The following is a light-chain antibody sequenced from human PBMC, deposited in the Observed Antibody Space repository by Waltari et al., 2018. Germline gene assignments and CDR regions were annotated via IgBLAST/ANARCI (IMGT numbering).Light chain of an antibody. CDR1: SSDAGSYHL. V-gene: IGLV2-23*02. CDR2: EVT. J-gene: IGLJ2*01. Sequence: QSALTQPASVSGSPGQSITIPCTGTSSDAGSYHLVSWYQQHPGKAPKLMISEVTKRPSGVSNRFSGSKSGNTASLTISGLQAEDEADYYCCSYAGRNTHVVFGGGTKLTVL. CDR3: CSYAGRNTHVV.